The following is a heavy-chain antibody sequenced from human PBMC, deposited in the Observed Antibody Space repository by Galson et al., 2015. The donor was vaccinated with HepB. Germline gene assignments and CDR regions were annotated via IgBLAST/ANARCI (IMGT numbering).Heavy chain of an antibody. Sequence: ETLSLTCTVSGASINSYYWTWIRQPPGKGLEWIGYVYDSGSTNYNPSLKSRVTISVDTSKNQFSLKLTSVTAADTAVYYCARNDRSSWPAPDYWGQGTLVTVSS. CDR1: GASINSYY. J-gene: IGHJ4*02. CDR3: ARNDRSSWPAPDY. V-gene: IGHV4-59*01. CDR2: VYDSGST. D-gene: IGHD6-13*01.